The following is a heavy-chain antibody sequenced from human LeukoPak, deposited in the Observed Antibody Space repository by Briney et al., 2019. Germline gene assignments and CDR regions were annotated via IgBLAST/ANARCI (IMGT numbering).Heavy chain of an antibody. D-gene: IGHD1-1*01. CDR3: ARDRTIGTPYYFDS. CDR1: GFTFSSYG. CDR2: IWYDGSNK. Sequence: PGGSLRLSCAASGFTFSSYGMHWVRQAPGKGLEWVAVIWYDGSNKYYADSVKGRFTISRDNSKNTLYLQMNSLRAEDTAVYYCARDRTIGTPYYFDSWGQGTLVTVSA. V-gene: IGHV3-33*01. J-gene: IGHJ4*02.